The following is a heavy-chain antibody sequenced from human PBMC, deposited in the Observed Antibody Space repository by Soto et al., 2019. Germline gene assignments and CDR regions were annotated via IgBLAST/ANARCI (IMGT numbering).Heavy chain of an antibody. J-gene: IGHJ3*02. V-gene: IGHV1-69*01. CDR3: AAVTYYYDSSGYAFDI. CDR2: IIPIFGTA. Sequence: QVQLVQSGAEVKKPGSSVKVSCTASGGTFSSKAISWVRQAPGQGLEWRGGIIPIFGTANYAQKFQGRVTITADESTSTAYMELSSLRSEDTAVYYCAAVTYYYDSSGYAFDIWGQGTMVTVSS. CDR1: GGTFSSKA. D-gene: IGHD3-22*01.